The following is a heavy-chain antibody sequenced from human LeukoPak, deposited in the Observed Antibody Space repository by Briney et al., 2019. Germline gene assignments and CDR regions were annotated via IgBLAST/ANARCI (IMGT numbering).Heavy chain of an antibody. CDR2: ISSSSSYI. J-gene: IGHJ5*02. CDR3: ARGPPYSSSPNWFDP. CDR1: GFTFSSYS. Sequence: GGSLRLSCAASGFTFSSYSMNWVRQAPGKGLEWVSSISSSSSYIYYADSVKGRFTISRDNAKNSLYLQMNSLRAEDTAVYYCARGPPYSSSPNWFDPWGQGTLVTVSS. V-gene: IGHV3-21*01. D-gene: IGHD6-13*01.